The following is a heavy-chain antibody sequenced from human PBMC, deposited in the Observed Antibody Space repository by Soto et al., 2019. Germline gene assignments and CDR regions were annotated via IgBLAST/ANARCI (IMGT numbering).Heavy chain of an antibody. D-gene: IGHD2-2*01. J-gene: IGHJ4*02. CDR1: GGSISSYY. CDR3: AVVPDY. Sequence: PSETLSLTCTVSGGSISSYYWSWIRQPPGKRLEWIGYIFYSGSADYNPSLTSRVTISVDTSKNQFSLKLSSVTAADTAVYYCAVVPDYLGQGILVTVSS. V-gene: IGHV4-59*08. CDR2: IFYSGSA.